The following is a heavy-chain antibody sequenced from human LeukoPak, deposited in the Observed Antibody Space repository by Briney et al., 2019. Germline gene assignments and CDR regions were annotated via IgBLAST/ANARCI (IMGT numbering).Heavy chain of an antibody. CDR3: AREASITIFGGRYYYMDV. D-gene: IGHD3-3*01. CDR1: GFTFDDYG. Sequence: GGSLRLSCAASGFTFDDYGMSWVRPAPGKGLEWVSGINWNGGSTGYADSVKGRFTISRDNAKNSLYLQMNSLRAEDTALYYCAREASITIFGGRYYYMDVWGKGTTVTVSS. CDR2: INWNGGST. J-gene: IGHJ6*03. V-gene: IGHV3-20*04.